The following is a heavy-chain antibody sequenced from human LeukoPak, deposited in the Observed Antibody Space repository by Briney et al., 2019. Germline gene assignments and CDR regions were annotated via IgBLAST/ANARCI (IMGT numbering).Heavy chain of an antibody. D-gene: IGHD6-19*01. Sequence: PGGSLRLSCAASGFTFTSYGISWVRQAPGQGLEWMGWISAYNGNTNYAQKLQGRVTMTTDTSTSTAYMELRSLRSDDTAVYYCARVRVAVAEYYFDYWGQGTLVTVSS. CDR2: ISAYNGNT. J-gene: IGHJ4*02. CDR1: GFTFTSYG. CDR3: ARVRVAVAEYYFDY. V-gene: IGHV1-18*01.